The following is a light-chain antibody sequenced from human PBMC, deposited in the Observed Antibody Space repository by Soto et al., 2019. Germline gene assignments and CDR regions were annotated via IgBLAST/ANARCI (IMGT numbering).Light chain of an antibody. CDR3: SLFTRSNTWV. CDR1: SDGLHGYTY. Sequence: QSDLTQPASVSGSPGQSVTISCTGISDGLHGYTYVSWYQHHPDKAPNLIIYEVSNRPSGVSNRFSGSKSGNTASLTISGLHAEDEATYYCSLFTRSNTWVFGGGTKLTVL. V-gene: IGLV2-14*01. J-gene: IGLJ3*02. CDR2: EVS.